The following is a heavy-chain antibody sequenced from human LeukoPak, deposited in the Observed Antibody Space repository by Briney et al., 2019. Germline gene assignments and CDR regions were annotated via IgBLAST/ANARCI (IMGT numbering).Heavy chain of an antibody. CDR1: GGSISSYY. Sequence: SETLSLTCTVSGGSISSYYWSWIRQPPGKGLEWIGYIYYSGSTNYNPSLKSRVTISVDTSKNQFSLKLSSVTAADTAVYYCARHLMTPTVTTMILDYWGQGTLVTVST. CDR2: IYYSGST. D-gene: IGHD4-17*01. V-gene: IGHV4-59*08. CDR3: ARHLMTPTVTTMILDY. J-gene: IGHJ4*02.